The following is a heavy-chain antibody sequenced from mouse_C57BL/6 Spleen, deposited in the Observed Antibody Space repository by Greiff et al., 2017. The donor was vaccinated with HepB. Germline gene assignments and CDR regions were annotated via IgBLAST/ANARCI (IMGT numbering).Heavy chain of an antibody. CDR1: GYTFTDYN. J-gene: IGHJ4*01. CDR3: AREEHYSNYEDYAMDY. V-gene: IGHV1-18*01. CDR2: INPNNGGT. D-gene: IGHD2-5*01. Sequence: EVQLQQSGPELVKPGASVKIPCKASGYTFTDYNMDWVKQSHGKSLEWIGDINPNNGGTIYNQKFKGKATLTVDKSSSTAYMELRSLTSEDTAVYYCAREEHYSNYEDYAMDYWGQGTSVTVSS.